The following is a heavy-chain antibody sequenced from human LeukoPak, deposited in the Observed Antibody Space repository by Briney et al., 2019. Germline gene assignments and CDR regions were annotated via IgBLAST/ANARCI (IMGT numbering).Heavy chain of an antibody. Sequence: GASVKVSCEASGGTFSSYTISWVRQAPGQGLEWMGRIIPILGIANYAQKLQGRDTITADKSTSTAYMELSSLRSEDTAVYYCARAVAATGSFDYSGQGTLVSVSS. CDR3: ARAVAATGSFDY. CDR2: IIPILGIA. D-gene: IGHD2-15*01. CDR1: GGTFSSYT. V-gene: IGHV1-69*02. J-gene: IGHJ4*02.